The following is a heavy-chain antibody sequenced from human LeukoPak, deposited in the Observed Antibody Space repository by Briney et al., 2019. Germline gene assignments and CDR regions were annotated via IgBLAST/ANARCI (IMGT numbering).Heavy chain of an antibody. J-gene: IGHJ5*02. CDR3: ARADLEAPNWFDP. CDR2: INAGNGNT. CDR1: GYTFTSYA. V-gene: IGHV1-3*01. Sequence: ASVKVSCKASGYTFTSYAMHWVRQAPGQRLEWMGWINAGNGNTKYSQKFQGRVTITRDTSASTAYMELSSLRSGDTAVYYCARADLEAPNWFDPWGQGTLVTVYS.